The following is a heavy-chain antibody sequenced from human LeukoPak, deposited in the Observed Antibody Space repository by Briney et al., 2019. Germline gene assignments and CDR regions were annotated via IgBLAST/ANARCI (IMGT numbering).Heavy chain of an antibody. CDR2: ISASGGST. CDR1: GFTFSSSA. V-gene: IGHV3-23*01. CDR3: AKGSGTFDY. Sequence: GGSLRLSCAASGFTFSSSAMSWVRQAPGKGLEWVSAISASGGSTDYADSVKGRFTISRDNSKNTLYLQMNRLRAEDTAEYYCAKGSGTFDYWGQGTLVTVST. J-gene: IGHJ4*02.